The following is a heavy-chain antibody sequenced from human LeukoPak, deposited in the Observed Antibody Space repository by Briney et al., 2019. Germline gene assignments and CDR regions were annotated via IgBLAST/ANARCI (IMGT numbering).Heavy chain of an antibody. V-gene: IGHV4-59*01. CDR1: GGSISSYY. Sequence: SETLSLTCTVSGGSISSYYWSWLRQPPGKGLEWVGYIYYSGSTNYNPSLKSRVTISVDTSKNQFSLKLSSVTAADTAVYYCARGVRSTSWGYYYGMDVWGKGTTVTVSS. CDR3: ARGVRSTSWGYYYGMDV. D-gene: IGHD2-2*01. J-gene: IGHJ6*04. CDR2: IYYSGST.